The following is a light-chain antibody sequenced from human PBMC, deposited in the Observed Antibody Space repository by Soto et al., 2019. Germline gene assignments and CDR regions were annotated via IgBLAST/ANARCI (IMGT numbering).Light chain of an antibody. J-gene: IGKJ1*01. CDR1: QSISSY. CDR3: QQSYSIPWT. V-gene: IGKV1-39*01. Sequence: DVQITQAPYSLSASVGDRVAITCRASQSISSYLNWYQQKPGKAPKVLIYAASSLQSGIPSRFSGSGSGTDFTLTISSLQPEDFATYYCQQSYSIPWTFGQGTKVDIK. CDR2: AAS.